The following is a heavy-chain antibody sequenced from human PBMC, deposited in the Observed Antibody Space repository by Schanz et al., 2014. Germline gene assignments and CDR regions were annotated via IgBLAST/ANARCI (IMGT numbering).Heavy chain of an antibody. J-gene: IGHJ4*02. Sequence: WTWIRQHPGKGLEWIGYIYFSGATYINPSLESRVIISVDTSETQFSLKLTSVTAADTAVYYCARGRHLGGPSYFDYWGRGSLVSVSS. CDR2: IYFSGAT. D-gene: IGHD3-16*01. CDR3: ARGRHLGGPSYFDY. V-gene: IGHV4-31*02.